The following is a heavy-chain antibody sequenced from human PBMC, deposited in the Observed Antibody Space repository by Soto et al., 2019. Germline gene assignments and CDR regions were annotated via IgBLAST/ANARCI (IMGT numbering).Heavy chain of an antibody. D-gene: IGHD3-3*01. V-gene: IGHV3-23*01. CDR3: VRDFQGSYDY. CDR1: GVTFSTHA. J-gene: IGHJ4*02. CDR2: FGGRAGTI. Sequence: PGGSVRLSCVASGVTFSTHAMSWVRQGPGKGLEWVSAFGGRAGTIRHDDSVKGRFSISTDNLKTTVYLQMNSLRPEDTAIYFCVRDFQGSYDYWGPGTQVTVSS.